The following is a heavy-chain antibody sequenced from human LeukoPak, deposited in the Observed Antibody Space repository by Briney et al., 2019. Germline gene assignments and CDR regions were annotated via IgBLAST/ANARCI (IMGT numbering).Heavy chain of an antibody. D-gene: IGHD3-22*01. CDR3: ARGSGYYYDSSGLPTIDY. CDR2: IYTSGST. Sequence: SETLSLTCTVSGGSISSYYWSWIRQPAGKGLEWIGRIYTSGSTNYNPSLKSRVTMSVDTSKNQFSLKLSSVTAADTAVYYCARGSGYYYDSSGLPTIDYWGQGTLVTVSS. CDR1: GGSISSYY. V-gene: IGHV4-4*07. J-gene: IGHJ4*02.